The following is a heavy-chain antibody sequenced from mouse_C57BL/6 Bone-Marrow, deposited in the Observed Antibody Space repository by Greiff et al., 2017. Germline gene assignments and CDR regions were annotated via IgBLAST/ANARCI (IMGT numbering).Heavy chain of an antibody. V-gene: IGHV1-80*01. CDR3: ARLGEGVRGDSYYTWFAY. CDR2: IYPGDGDT. J-gene: IGHJ3*01. CDR1: GYAFSSYW. Sequence: VQLQQSGAELVKPGASVKISCKASGYAFSSYWMNWVKQRPGKGLEWIGQIYPGDGDTNYNGKFKGKATLTADKSSSTAYMQLSSLTSEDSAVYCCARLGEGVRGDSYYTWFAYWGQGTLVTVSA. D-gene: IGHD2-12*01.